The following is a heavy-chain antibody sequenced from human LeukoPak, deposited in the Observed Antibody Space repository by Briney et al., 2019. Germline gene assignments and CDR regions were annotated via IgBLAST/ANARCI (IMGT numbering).Heavy chain of an antibody. Sequence: GGSLRLSCAASGFTYSSYSMNWVRQAPGKGLEWVSSISSSSSYIYYADPVKGRFTISRDNAKNSLYLQMNSLRAEDTAVYYCAKDLGIVVVPAAGFFFSSGAIDYWGQGTLVTVSS. J-gene: IGHJ4*02. CDR1: GFTYSSYS. CDR2: ISSSSSYI. CDR3: AKDLGIVVVPAAGFFFSSGAIDY. V-gene: IGHV3-21*01. D-gene: IGHD2-2*01.